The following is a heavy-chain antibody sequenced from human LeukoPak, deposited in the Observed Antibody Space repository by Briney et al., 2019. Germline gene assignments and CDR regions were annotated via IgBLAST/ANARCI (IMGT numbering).Heavy chain of an antibody. D-gene: IGHD3/OR15-3a*01. Sequence: SETLSLTCTVSGVSISSSNSYWGWIRQPPGKGLEWIGSIYYSVNTYYNASLKSQVSISIDTSKNQFSPRLTSVTAADTAVYYCARQTGSGLFILPGGQGTLVTVSS. J-gene: IGHJ4*02. CDR3: ARQTGSGLFILP. CDR1: GVSISSSNSY. V-gene: IGHV4-39*01. CDR2: IYYSVNT.